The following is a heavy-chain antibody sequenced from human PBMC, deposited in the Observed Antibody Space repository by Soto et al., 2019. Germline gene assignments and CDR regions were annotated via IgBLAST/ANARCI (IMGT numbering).Heavy chain of an antibody. CDR2: FDPEDGET. J-gene: IGHJ4*02. Sequence: GASVKVSCKVSGYTLTELSMHWVRQAPGKGLEWMGGFDPEDGETIYAQKFQGRVTMTEDTSTDTAYVELSSLRSEDTAVYYCASPTKNRDCGDFSAFDYWGQGTLVTVSS. CDR1: GYTLTELS. V-gene: IGHV1-24*01. D-gene: IGHD4-17*01. CDR3: ASPTKNRDCGDFSAFDY.